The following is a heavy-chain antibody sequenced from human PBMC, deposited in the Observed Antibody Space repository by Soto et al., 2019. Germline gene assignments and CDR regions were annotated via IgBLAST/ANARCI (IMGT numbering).Heavy chain of an antibody. V-gene: IGHV3-74*01. Sequence: EVQLEESGGGLVQPGGSLRLSCAASGFTFSTYWMHWIRQAPGQGLVWVSRVRPDGAETTYADSVKGRVTISRDNAENTVPLQMNSLRVEDTAVYYCARKMVSNIGSFGFDIWGQGTVVSVSS. CDR1: GFTFSTYW. D-gene: IGHD1-20*01. CDR3: ARKMVSNIGSFGFDI. J-gene: IGHJ3*02. CDR2: VRPDGAET.